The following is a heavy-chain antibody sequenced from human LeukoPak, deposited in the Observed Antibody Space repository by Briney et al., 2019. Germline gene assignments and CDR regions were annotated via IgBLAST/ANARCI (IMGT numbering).Heavy chain of an antibody. Sequence: GGSLTLSWAASGFTVSSNYMRLVRHAPGEGLGGGSVIYSGGSTYDADSVKGRVTISRDNSKNTLYLRMNSLRAEDTAVYYCARGGIEMATIYFDYWGQGTLVSVSS. CDR2: IYSGGST. D-gene: IGHD5-24*01. J-gene: IGHJ4*02. CDR1: GFTVSSNY. V-gene: IGHV3-66*01. CDR3: ARGGIEMATIYFDY.